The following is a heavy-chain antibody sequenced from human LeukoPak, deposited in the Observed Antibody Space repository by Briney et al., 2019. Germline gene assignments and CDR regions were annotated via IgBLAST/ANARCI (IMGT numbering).Heavy chain of an antibody. D-gene: IGHD3-10*01. CDR1: GYRLTNNW. Sequence: GESLQISCKISGYRLTNNWIGWVRQVPGKGLEWMGIIYPGDSDTRYSPSFQGQVTISADKSISTAYLQWSSLKASDTAMYYCARHDGSGPFDYWGQGTLVTVSS. CDR3: ARHDGSGPFDY. CDR2: IYPGDSDT. J-gene: IGHJ4*02. V-gene: IGHV5-51*01.